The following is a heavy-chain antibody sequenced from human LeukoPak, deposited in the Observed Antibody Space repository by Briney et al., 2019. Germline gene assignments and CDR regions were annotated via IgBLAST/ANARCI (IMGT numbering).Heavy chain of an antibody. Sequence: SETLSLTCTVSGGSISSSSYYWGWIRQPPGKGLEWIGSIYYSGSTYYNPSLKSRVTISVDTSKNQFSLKLSSVTAADTAVYYCARTYCSGGSCYTKGWFDPWGQGTLVTVSS. CDR3: ARTYCSGGSCYTKGWFDP. CDR1: GGSISSSSYY. V-gene: IGHV4-39*01. J-gene: IGHJ5*02. D-gene: IGHD2-15*01. CDR2: IYYSGST.